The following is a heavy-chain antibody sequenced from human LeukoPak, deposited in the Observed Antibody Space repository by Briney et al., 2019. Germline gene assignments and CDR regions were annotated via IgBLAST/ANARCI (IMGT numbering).Heavy chain of an antibody. J-gene: IGHJ4*02. Sequence: GASVKVSCKASGYTFTSYDIHWVRQAPGQGLEWMGWMNTNSANTDYAQKFQGRVTMTRNTSISTAYMELSSLRFEDRAVYYCASALRPSGVPNDYWGQGTLLTVSS. CDR3: ASALRPSGVPNDY. CDR2: MNTNSANT. CDR1: GYTFTSYD. D-gene: IGHD4-17*01. V-gene: IGHV1-8*01.